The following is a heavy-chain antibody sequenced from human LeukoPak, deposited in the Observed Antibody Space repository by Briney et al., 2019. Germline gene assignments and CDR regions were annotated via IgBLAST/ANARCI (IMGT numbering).Heavy chain of an antibody. CDR2: IYYSGST. Sequence: SETLSLTCTVSGGSISSSSYYWGWIRQPPGKGPEWIGSIYYSGSTNYNPSLKSRVTMSVDTSKNQFSLKLSSVTAADTAVYYCARDRYYYDSSGYNWFDPWGQGTLVTVSS. V-gene: IGHV4-39*07. CDR1: GGSISSSSYY. D-gene: IGHD3-22*01. J-gene: IGHJ5*02. CDR3: ARDRYYYDSSGYNWFDP.